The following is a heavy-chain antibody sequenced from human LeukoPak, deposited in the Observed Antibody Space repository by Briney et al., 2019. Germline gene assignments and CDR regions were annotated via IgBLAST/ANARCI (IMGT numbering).Heavy chain of an antibody. CDR3: ARGKGHNYDSSGYEY. CDR2: IYHSGST. V-gene: IGHV4-38-2*02. Sequence: PSETLSLTCTVSGYSISSGYYWGWIRQPPGKGLEWIGSIYHSGSTYYNPSLKSRVTISVDTSKNQFSLKLSSVTAADTAVYYCARGKGHNYDSSGYEYWGQGTLVTVSS. J-gene: IGHJ4*02. D-gene: IGHD3-22*01. CDR1: GYSISSGYY.